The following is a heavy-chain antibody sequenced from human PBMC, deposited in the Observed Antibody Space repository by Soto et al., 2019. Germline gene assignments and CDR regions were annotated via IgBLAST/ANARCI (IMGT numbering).Heavy chain of an antibody. D-gene: IGHD3-22*01. CDR3: ARVSRITMISYFQH. CDR1: GGSFSGYY. Sequence: QVQLQQWGAGLLKPSETLSLTCAVYGGSFSGYYWSWIRQPPGKGLEWIGEINHSGSTNYNPSLKSRVTISVDTSTSQFSLKLSSVTAADTAVYYCARVSRITMISYFQHWGQGTLVTVSS. CDR2: INHSGST. V-gene: IGHV4-34*01. J-gene: IGHJ1*01.